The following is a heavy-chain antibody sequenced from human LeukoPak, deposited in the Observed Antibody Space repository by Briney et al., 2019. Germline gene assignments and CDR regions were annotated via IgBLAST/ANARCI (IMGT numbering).Heavy chain of an antibody. CDR3: ARGSSGYSYGFDY. CDR2: IYPGDSDT. J-gene: IGHJ4*02. D-gene: IGHD5-18*01. CDR1: GYSFISYW. V-gene: IGHV5-51*01. Sequence: GESLKISCKGSGYSFISYWIGWVRQMPGKGLEWMGIIYPGDSDTRYSPFFQGQVTISADKSIRNAYLQWSSLKASDTAMYYCARGSSGYSYGFDYWGQGTLVTVSS.